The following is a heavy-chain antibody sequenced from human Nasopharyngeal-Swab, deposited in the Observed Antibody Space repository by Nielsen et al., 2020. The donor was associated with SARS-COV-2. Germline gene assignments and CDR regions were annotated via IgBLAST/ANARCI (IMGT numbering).Heavy chain of an antibody. D-gene: IGHD3-10*01. V-gene: IGHV3-9*01. J-gene: IGHJ4*02. Sequence: SLKISCAASGFTFSDYSMNWVRQAPGKGLEWVSGISWNSGNRDYADSVKGRFTISRDNAKNSFYLQMNSLRAEDTAFYYCAQVRGVVIELPLIHWGQGILVSVSS. CDR2: ISWNSGNR. CDR3: AQVRGVVIELPLIH. CDR1: GFTFSDYS.